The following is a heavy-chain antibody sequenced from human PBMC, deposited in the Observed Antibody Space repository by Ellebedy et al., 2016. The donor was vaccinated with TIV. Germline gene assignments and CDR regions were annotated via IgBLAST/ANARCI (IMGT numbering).Heavy chain of an antibody. J-gene: IGHJ4*02. D-gene: IGHD2/OR15-2a*01. CDR2: IYPGDSNA. CDR1: GYSFTSYW. Sequence: GESLKISCKASGYSFTSYWIGWVRQMPGKGLEWMGGIYPGDSNAKYSPSFQGQVTISGHKSIRTAYLQWSRLKASDTAMYYCARLVSVSTHNFDYWGQGTLVTVSS. V-gene: IGHV5-51*01. CDR3: ARLVSVSTHNFDY.